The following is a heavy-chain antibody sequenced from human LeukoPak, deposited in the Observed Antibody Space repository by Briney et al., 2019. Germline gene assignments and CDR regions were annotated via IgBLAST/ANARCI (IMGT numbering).Heavy chain of an antibody. CDR1: ADSISDYY. J-gene: IGHJ4*02. Sequence: SETLSLTCTVSADSISDYYRGWIRQPPGKGLEWIGYFHNSGTSTYNPSLRSRVTISADTSKNQFSLKLNSLTTADTAVYYCTRGAGWLIDYWGQGILVTVSS. CDR2: FHNSGTS. D-gene: IGHD3-16*01. CDR3: TRGAGWLIDY. V-gene: IGHV4-59*01.